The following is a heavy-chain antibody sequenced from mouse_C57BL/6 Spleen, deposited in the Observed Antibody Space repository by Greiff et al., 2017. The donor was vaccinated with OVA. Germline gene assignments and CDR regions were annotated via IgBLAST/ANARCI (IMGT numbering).Heavy chain of an antibody. CDR3: ASPSSGYDYFDY. V-gene: IGHV1-26*01. CDR2: INPNNGGT. Sequence: VQLQQSGPELVKPGASVKISCKASGYTFTDYYMNWVKQSHGKSLEWIGDINPNNGGTSYNQKFKGKATLTVDKSSSTAYMELRSLTSEDSAVYYCASPSSGYDYFDYWGQGTTLTVSS. CDR1: GYTFTDYY. D-gene: IGHD3-1*01. J-gene: IGHJ2*01.